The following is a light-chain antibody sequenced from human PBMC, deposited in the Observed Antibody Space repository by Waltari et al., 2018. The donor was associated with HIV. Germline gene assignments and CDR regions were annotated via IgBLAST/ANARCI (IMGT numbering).Light chain of an antibody. CDR1: SGSVSYRYY. V-gene: IGLV8-61*01. CDR2: DTN. J-gene: IGLJ3*02. Sequence: QTVVTQETSFSVSPGGPVPLTCGLSSGSVSYRYYPRWYRNPPGLPPRILISDTNTLSSGVPARFSGSSLGNKAALTITGAQSDDESEYYCLLYVGTGIWVFGGGTKLTVL. CDR3: LLYVGTGIWV.